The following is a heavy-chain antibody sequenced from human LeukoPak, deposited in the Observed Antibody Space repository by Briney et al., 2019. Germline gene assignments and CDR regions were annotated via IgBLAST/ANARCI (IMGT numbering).Heavy chain of an antibody. CDR2: IYYSGTT. D-gene: IGHD5-18*01. Sequence: SETLSLTCTVSGGSISNYYWNWIRQPPGKGLEWIGYIYYSGTTNYNPSLKSRVSMSVDTSKNQFSLKLSSVTAADTAVYYCARAGPGYSYGYTPFSFDSWGQGTLVTVSS. J-gene: IGHJ4*02. CDR3: ARAGPGYSYGYTPFSFDS. V-gene: IGHV4-59*01. CDR1: GGSISNYY.